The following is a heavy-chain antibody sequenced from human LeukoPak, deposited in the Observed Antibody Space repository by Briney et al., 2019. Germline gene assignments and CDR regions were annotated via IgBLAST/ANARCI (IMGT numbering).Heavy chain of an antibody. Sequence: GGSLRLSCAASGFTFSDLYMSCIRQAPGKGLEWVSYIGGGGYTIYYADSVKGRFTISRDNAKNSLYLQMNSLRAEDTAVYYCARVGGNSDHDYWGQGTLVTVSS. V-gene: IGHV3-11*01. CDR3: ARVGGNSDHDY. J-gene: IGHJ4*02. CDR2: IGGGGYTI. CDR1: GFTFSDLY. D-gene: IGHD4-23*01.